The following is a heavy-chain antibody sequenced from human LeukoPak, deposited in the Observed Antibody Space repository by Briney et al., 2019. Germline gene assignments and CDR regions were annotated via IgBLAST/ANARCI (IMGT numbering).Heavy chain of an antibody. CDR2: IGRSATYL. V-gene: IGHV3-21*01. CDR3: ARHVYSSGWGAFDI. CDR1: GFTFSGYS. D-gene: IGHD6-19*01. Sequence: PGGSLRLSCAASGFTFSGYSMNWVRQAPGKGLEWVSSIGRSATYLYYADSLQGRFTVSRDDAKSSLYLQMNSLSAEDTAVYYCARHVYSSGWGAFDIWGQGTMVTVSS. J-gene: IGHJ3*02.